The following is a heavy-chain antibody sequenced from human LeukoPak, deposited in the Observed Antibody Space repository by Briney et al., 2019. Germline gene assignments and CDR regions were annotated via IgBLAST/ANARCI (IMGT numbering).Heavy chain of an antibody. D-gene: IGHD3-22*01. J-gene: IGHJ4*02. CDR1: GFTFSSYS. CDR3: ARGTYYYDSSGYEFDY. V-gene: IGHV3-21*01. CDR2: ISSSSSYI. Sequence: GGSLRLSCAASGFTFSSYSMNWVRQAPGKGLEWVSSISSSSSYIYYADSVKGRFTISRDNAKNSLYLQMNSLRAEDTAVYYCARGTYYYDSSGYEFDYWGQGALVTVSS.